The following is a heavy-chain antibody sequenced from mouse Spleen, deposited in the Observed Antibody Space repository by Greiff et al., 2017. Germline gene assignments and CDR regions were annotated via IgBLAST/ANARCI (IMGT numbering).Heavy chain of an antibody. CDR2: IYPRDGST. CDR3: ARGGSSLYWYFDV. J-gene: IGHJ1*03. D-gene: IGHD1-1*01. Sequence: QVQLQQSGPELVKPGASVKLSCKASGYTFTSYDINWVKQRPGQGLEWIGWIYPRDGSTKYNEKFKGKATLTVDTSSSTAYMELHSLTSEDSAVYFCARGGSSLYWYFDVWGTGTTVTVSS. CDR1: GYTFTSYD. V-gene: IGHV1-85*01.